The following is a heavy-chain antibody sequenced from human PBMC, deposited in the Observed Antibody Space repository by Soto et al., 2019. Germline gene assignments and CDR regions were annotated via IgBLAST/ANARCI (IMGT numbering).Heavy chain of an antibody. CDR2: IYYSGST. D-gene: IGHD5-12*01. V-gene: IGHV4-31*03. CDR3: ARSVATSSGYFDY. Sequence: PSETLSLTCTVSGGSISSGGYYWSWIRRHPGKGLEWIGYIYYSGSTYYNPSLKSRVTISVDTSKNQFSLKLSSVTAADTAVYYCARSVATSSGYFDYWGQGTLVTVSS. J-gene: IGHJ4*02. CDR1: GGSISSGGYY.